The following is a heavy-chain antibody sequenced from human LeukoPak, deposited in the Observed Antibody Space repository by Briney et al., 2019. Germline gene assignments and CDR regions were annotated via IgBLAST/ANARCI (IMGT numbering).Heavy chain of an antibody. CDR2: INSDGGST. CDR1: GFKFTTFA. Sequence: GGSLRLSCAASGFKFTTFAMTWVRQAPGKGLEWVSRINSDGGSTSYADSVKGRFTISRDNAKNTLYLQMNSLRAEDTAVYYCARRIQGMAPYYFDYWGQGTLVTVSS. J-gene: IGHJ4*02. CDR3: ARRIQGMAPYYFDY. D-gene: IGHD5-24*01. V-gene: IGHV3-74*01.